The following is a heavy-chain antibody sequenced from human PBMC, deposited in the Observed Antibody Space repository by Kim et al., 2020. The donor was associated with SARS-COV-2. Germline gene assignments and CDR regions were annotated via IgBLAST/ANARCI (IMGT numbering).Heavy chain of an antibody. CDR1: GYIFNTYG. J-gene: IGHJ6*02. V-gene: IGHV1-18*04. CDR3: SRGGASASYGLDV. CDR2: ISPYNDDT. D-gene: IGHD2-2*01. Sequence: ASVKVSCKPSGYIFNTYGITWVRQAPGQGLEWMGWISPYNDDTNYVQKFRGRVTMTTVTSTGTVYMELRSLRSDDTAVYYCSRGGASASYGLDVCGQGTTVTVSS.